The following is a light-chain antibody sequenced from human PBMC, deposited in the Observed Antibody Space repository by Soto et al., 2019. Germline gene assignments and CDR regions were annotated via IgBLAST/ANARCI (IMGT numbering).Light chain of an antibody. CDR2: DAS. V-gene: IGKV3-11*01. Sequence: EIVLTQSPATLSLSPGERATLSCRASQGVAGYLAWYQQKPGQAPRLLIYDASNKATGIPARFSGSGSGTDFTLTISSLEPEDFAVYYCQQRSNWPLTFGGGTKVEIK. CDR3: QQRSNWPLT. CDR1: QGVAGY. J-gene: IGKJ4*01.